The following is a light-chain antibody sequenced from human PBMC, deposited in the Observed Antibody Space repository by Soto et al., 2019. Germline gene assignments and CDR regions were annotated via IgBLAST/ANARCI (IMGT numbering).Light chain of an antibody. V-gene: IGLV1-40*01. CDR1: SSNIGAGYD. CDR3: SSYTSSSIDYV. Sequence: QSVLTQPPSVSGAPGQRVTISCTGSSSNIGAGYDVHWYQQLPGTAPKLMIYEVSNRPSGVSNRFSGSKSGNTASLTISGLQAEDEADYYCSSYTSSSIDYVFGTGTKLTVL. J-gene: IGLJ1*01. CDR2: EVS.